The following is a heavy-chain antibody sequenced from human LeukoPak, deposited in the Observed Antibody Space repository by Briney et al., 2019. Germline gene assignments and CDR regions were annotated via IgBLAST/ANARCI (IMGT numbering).Heavy chain of an antibody. D-gene: IGHD3-3*01. CDR2: IYTSGST. CDR3: ARGICDFWSGTGGGTSHYMDV. V-gene: IGHV4-4*07. Sequence: SETLSLTCTVSGGSISSYYWSWIRQPAGKGLEWIGRIYTSGSTNYNPSLKSRVTMPVDTSKNQFSLKLSSVTAADTAVYYCARGICDFWSGTGGGTSHYMDVWGKGTTVTVSS. J-gene: IGHJ6*03. CDR1: GGSISSYY.